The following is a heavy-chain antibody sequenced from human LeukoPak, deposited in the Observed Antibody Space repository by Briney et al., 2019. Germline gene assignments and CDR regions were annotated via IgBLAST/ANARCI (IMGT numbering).Heavy chain of an antibody. J-gene: IGHJ4*02. Sequence: GASVKVSCKASGGTFSSYAISWVRQAPGQGLESMGGIIPIFGTANYAQKFQGRVTITADESTSTAYMELSSLRSEDTAVYYCASYDSSGYYPSGSDYWGQGTLVTVSS. D-gene: IGHD3-22*01. V-gene: IGHV1-69*13. CDR1: GGTFSSYA. CDR2: IIPIFGTA. CDR3: ASYDSSGYYPSGSDY.